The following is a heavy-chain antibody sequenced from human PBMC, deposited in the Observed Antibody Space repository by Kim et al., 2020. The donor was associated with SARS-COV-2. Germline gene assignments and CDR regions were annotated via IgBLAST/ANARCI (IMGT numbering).Heavy chain of an antibody. CDR2: ISGYNGNT. Sequence: ASVKVSCMTSGYTFTNFGISWLRQAPGQGLEWMGWISGYNGNTKYAPKLQGRVTMTTDTSTTTVHMELRSLRSDDTALYYCARTGKDGSGYHTYWGRGTL. CDR3: ARTGKDGSGYHTY. V-gene: IGHV1-18*01. CDR1: GYTFTNFG. D-gene: IGHD3-22*01. J-gene: IGHJ4*02.